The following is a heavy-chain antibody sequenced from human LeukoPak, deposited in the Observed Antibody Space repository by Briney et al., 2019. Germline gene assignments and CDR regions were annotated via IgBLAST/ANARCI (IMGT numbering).Heavy chain of an antibody. D-gene: IGHD4-17*01. CDR1: GGSISSYY. CDR2: IYYSGST. J-gene: IGHJ4*02. Sequence: SETLSLTCTVSGGSISSYYWSWIRQPPGKGLEWIGYIYYSGSTNYNPSLKSRVTISVDTSKNQFSLKLSSVTAADTAVYYCARLYGDPHFDYWGQGTLVTVSS. V-gene: IGHV4-59*01. CDR3: ARLYGDPHFDY.